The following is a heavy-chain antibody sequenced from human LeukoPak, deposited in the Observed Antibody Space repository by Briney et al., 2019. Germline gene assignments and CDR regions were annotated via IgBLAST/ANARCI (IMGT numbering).Heavy chain of an antibody. D-gene: IGHD2-2*01. Sequence: GASVKVSCKASGYTFTSYYMHWVRQAPGQGLEWMGIINPSGGSTSYAQKFQGRVTMTRDTSTSTVYMELSSLRSEDTAVYYCARDVRLEYCSSTSCYAPKRGYFDYWGQGTLVAVSS. CDR1: GYTFTSYY. CDR3: ARDVRLEYCSSTSCYAPKRGYFDY. J-gene: IGHJ4*02. CDR2: INPSGGST. V-gene: IGHV1-46*01.